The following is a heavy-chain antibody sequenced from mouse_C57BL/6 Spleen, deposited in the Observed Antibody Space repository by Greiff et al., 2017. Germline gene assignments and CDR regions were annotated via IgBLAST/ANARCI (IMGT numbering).Heavy chain of an antibody. CDR2: INPNNGGT. V-gene: IGHV1-18*01. CDR1: GYTFTDYN. Sequence: EVPLQQSGPELVKPGASVKIPCKASGYTFTDYNMDWVKQSHGKSLEWIGDINPNNGGTISNPKFNGKATLTVDKSSSTAYMELRSLTSEDTAVYYCERGGYYYYGSSYDAMDYWGQGTSVTVSS. CDR3: ERGGYYYYGSSYDAMDY. D-gene: IGHD1-1*01. J-gene: IGHJ4*01.